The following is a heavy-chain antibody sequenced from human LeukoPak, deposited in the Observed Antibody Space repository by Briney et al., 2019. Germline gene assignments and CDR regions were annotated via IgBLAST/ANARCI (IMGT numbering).Heavy chain of an antibody. CDR1: GFTFSSYD. V-gene: IGHV3-13*04. CDR2: IGTAGDT. Sequence: GGSLRLSCAASGFTFSSYDMHWVRQGTGKGLEWVSAIGTAGDTYYPGSVKGRFTTSRENAKNSLYLQMNSLRVGDTAVYYCAKDTLWFGEVGYFDYWGQGTLVTVSS. J-gene: IGHJ4*02. D-gene: IGHD3-10*01. CDR3: AKDTLWFGEVGYFDY.